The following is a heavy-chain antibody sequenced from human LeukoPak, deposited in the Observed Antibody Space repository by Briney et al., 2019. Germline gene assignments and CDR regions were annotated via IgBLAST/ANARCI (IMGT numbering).Heavy chain of an antibody. CDR2: FDPEDGET. Sequence: GASVKVSCKTSGYTFTTYGISWVRQAPGKGLEWMGGFDPEDGETIYAQKFQGRVTMTEDTSTDTAYMELSSLRSEDTAVYYCATVLGYWGQGTLVTVSS. V-gene: IGHV1-24*01. CDR1: GYTFTTYG. J-gene: IGHJ4*02. CDR3: ATVLGY. D-gene: IGHD2-15*01.